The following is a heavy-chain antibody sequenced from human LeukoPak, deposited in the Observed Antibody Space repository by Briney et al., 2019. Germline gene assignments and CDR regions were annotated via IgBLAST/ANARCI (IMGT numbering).Heavy chain of an antibody. D-gene: IGHD3-22*01. CDR2: IYYSGST. CDR1: GDSVSRSSYY. V-gene: IGHV4-39*01. J-gene: IGHJ4*02. CDR3: ASRSLFYDSSGYYW. Sequence: PSETLSLTCTVSGDSVSRSSYYWGWIRQPPGKGLEWIGSIYYSGSTYHNPSLKSRVTISVDTSKNQFSLKMRSVTAADTAVYYCASRSLFYDSSGYYWWGQGTLSPSPQ.